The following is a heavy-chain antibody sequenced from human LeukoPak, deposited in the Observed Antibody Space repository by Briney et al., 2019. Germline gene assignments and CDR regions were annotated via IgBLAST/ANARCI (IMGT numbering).Heavy chain of an antibody. CDR3: AKAGTGGGNSGLRFDP. Sequence: GGSLRLSCAASGFTFSSYGMHWVRQAPGKGLEWVAVISYDGSNKYYADSVKGRFTISRDNSKNTLYLQMNSLRAEDTAVYYCAKAGTGGGNSGLRFDPWGQGTLVTVSS. J-gene: IGHJ5*02. V-gene: IGHV3-30*18. CDR1: GFTFSSYG. D-gene: IGHD4-23*01. CDR2: ISYDGSNK.